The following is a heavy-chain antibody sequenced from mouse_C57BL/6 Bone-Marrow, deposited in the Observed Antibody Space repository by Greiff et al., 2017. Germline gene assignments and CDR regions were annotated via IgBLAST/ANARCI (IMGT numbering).Heavy chain of an antibody. CDR1: GFTFSSYA. V-gene: IGHV5-4*01. CDR3: ARGYDYAFYAMDY. J-gene: IGHJ4*01. CDR2: ISDGGSYT. Sequence: EVQLVESGGGLVKPGGSLKLSCAASGFTFSSYAMSWVRQTPEKRLEWVATISDGGSYTYYPDNVKGRFTISRDNANNNLYLQMSHLKSEDTAMYYCARGYDYAFYAMDYWGQGTSVTVSS. D-gene: IGHD2-4*01.